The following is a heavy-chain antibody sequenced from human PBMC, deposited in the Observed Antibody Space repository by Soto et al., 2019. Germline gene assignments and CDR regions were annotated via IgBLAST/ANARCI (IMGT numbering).Heavy chain of an antibody. D-gene: IGHD3-3*01. J-gene: IGHJ3*02. V-gene: IGHV1-46*01. CDR3: ARFYDLQGAFDI. Sequence: QEQLVQSGAEVKKPGASVKVSCKASRYIFTSYSIHWVRQAPGQGLEWMGIITLSGGSTTYAQKFQGRVTMTRDTSTSTVYMEVSSLRSEDPAVYYCARFYDLQGAFDIWGQGTMVTVSS. CDR2: ITLSGGST. CDR1: RYIFTSYS.